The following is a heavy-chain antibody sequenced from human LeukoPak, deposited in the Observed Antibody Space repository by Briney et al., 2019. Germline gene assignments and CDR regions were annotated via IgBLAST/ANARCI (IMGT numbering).Heavy chain of an antibody. V-gene: IGHV3-21*01. CDR1: GFTFSSYS. Sequence: GGSLRLSCAASGFTFSSYSMNWVRQAPGKGLEWVSSISSSSSYIYYADSVKGRFTISRDNAKNSLYLQMNSLRAEDTAVYYCATESVELATIPLGYWGQGTLVTVSS. J-gene: IGHJ4*02. CDR3: ATESVELATIPLGY. CDR2: ISSSSSYI. D-gene: IGHD5-24*01.